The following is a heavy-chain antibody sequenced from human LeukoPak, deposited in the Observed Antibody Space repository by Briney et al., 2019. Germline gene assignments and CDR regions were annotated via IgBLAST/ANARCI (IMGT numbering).Heavy chain of an antibody. D-gene: IGHD3-16*01. J-gene: IGHJ5*02. CDR1: GFTFDDYG. Sequence: GGSLRLSCAASGFTFDDYGMSWVRQAPGKGLEWVSGINWNGGSTGYADSVKGRFTISRDNAKNSLYLQMNSLRVEDTALYHCARDGGLSRFDPWGQGTLVTVSS. CDR2: INWNGGST. CDR3: ARDGGLSRFDP. V-gene: IGHV3-20*01.